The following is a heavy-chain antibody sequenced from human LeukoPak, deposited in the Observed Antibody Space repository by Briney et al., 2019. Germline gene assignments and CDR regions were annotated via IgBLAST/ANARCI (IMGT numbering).Heavy chain of an antibody. Sequence: GGSLRLSCAASGFTFSNYWMHWVRQAPGKGLVWVSRIYNDGSSTSYADSVKGRFTISRDTSKNTLYLQMNSLRTEDTAVYYCAKDLMRDRWFGESWGQGTLVTVSS. CDR3: AKDLMRDRWFGES. D-gene: IGHD3-10*01. V-gene: IGHV3-74*01. CDR2: IYNDGSST. CDR1: GFTFSNYW. J-gene: IGHJ5*02.